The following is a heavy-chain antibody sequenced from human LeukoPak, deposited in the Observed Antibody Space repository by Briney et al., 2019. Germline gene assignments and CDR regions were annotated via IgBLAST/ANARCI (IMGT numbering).Heavy chain of an antibody. CDR3: ARSRSLGLVGATRPFDY. Sequence: GASVKVSCKASGYTFTSYYMHWVRQAPGQGLEWMGIINPSGGSTSYAQKFQGRVTITADKSTSTAYMELSSLRSEDTAVYYCARSRSLGLVGATRPFDYWGQGTLVTVSS. J-gene: IGHJ4*02. CDR1: GYTFTSYY. CDR2: INPSGGST. V-gene: IGHV1-46*01. D-gene: IGHD1-26*01.